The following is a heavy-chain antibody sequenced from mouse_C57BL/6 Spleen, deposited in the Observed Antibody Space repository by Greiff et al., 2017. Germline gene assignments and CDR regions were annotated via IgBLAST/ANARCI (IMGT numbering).Heavy chain of an antibody. D-gene: IGHD1-2*01. CDR2: ISSGGSYT. Sequence: EVKVVESGGDLFKPGGSLKLSCADSGFTFRSYGMSWVRQTPDTRLMWVATISSGGSYTYYQDSVKRRFTSSRDNAKSTRYLQMSMLKADDTALYDCAARSRRPYCGYWGQGTTLSVSS. CDR3: AARSRRPYCGY. V-gene: IGHV5-6*01. J-gene: IGHJ2*01. CDR1: GFTFRSYG.